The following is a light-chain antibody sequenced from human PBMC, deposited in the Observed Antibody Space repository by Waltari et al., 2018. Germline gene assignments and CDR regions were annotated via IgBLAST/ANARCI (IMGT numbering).Light chain of an antibody. Sequence: SYELTQPPSVSVSPGQTARITCSGDVLPNQYTYWYQQKPGQAPVLVIFKDTERPSEIPGRFSGSTSGTTVTLTISGGQAEDEADYYCQSADSSNIWVFGGGTKLTVL. CDR2: KDT. CDR3: QSADSSNIWV. V-gene: IGLV3-25*03. J-gene: IGLJ3*02. CDR1: VLPNQY.